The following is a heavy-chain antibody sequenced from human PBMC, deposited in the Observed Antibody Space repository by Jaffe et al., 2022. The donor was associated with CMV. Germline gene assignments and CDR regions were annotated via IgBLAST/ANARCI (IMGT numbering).Heavy chain of an antibody. Sequence: EVQLVESGGGLVQPGGSLRLSCAASGFTFPDYWMSWLRQAPGKGLEWVANINQDGSEKYYVDSVKGRFTISRDNAKNSLYLQMNSLRGEDTAVYYCAKKGGTVNYWGQGTLVTVSS. CDR2: INQDGSEK. J-gene: IGHJ4*02. CDR3: AKKGGTVNY. D-gene: IGHD4-17*01. CDR1: GFTFPDYW. V-gene: IGHV3-7*01.